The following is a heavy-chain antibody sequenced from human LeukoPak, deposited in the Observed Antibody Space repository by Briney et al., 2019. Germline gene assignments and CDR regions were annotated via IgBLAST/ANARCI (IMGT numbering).Heavy chain of an antibody. CDR1: GFTFSSYG. J-gene: IGHJ4*02. D-gene: IGHD6-13*01. V-gene: IGHV3-30*02. CDR2: IRYDGSNK. Sequence: GGSLRLSCAASGFTFSSYGMHWVRQAPGKGLEWVAFIRYDGSNKYYADSVKGRFTISRDNSKNTLYLQMNSLRAEDTAVYYCAKGSPQYSSSWYQEDYWGQGTLVTVSS. CDR3: AKGSPQYSSSWYQEDY.